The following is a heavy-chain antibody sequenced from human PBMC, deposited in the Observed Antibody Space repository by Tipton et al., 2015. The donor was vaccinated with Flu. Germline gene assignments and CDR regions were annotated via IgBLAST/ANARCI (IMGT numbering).Heavy chain of an antibody. D-gene: IGHD7-27*01. CDR3: ARERTGASGYYVDY. Sequence: QLVQSGGGLIQPGGSLRLSCAASGFAVSSNYMSWVRQAPGKGLEWVPVTYSGGSTYYADSVKGRLTISRDNSKNTLYLQTNRLRAEDTAVYFGARERTGASGYYVDYWGPGTRVTVS. CDR2: TYSGGST. CDR1: GFAVSSNY. J-gene: IGHJ4*02. V-gene: IGHV3-53*01.